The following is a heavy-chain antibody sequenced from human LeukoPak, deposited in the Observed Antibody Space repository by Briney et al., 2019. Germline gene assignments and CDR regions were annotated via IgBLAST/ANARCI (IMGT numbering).Heavy chain of an antibody. CDR3: ASRGKGYYYGMDV. V-gene: IGHV3-66*01. CDR1: GFTVRSNY. CDR2: LYSSDST. J-gene: IGHJ6*02. D-gene: IGHD4-23*01. Sequence: GGSLRLSCAASGFTVRSNYMSWVRQAPGKGLEWVSLLYSSDSTYYADSVKGRFTISRDNSKNTLYLQINSLRAEDTAVYYCASRGKGYYYGMDVWGQGTTVTVSS.